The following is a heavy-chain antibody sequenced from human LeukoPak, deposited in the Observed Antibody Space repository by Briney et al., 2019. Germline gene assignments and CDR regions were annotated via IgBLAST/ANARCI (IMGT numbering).Heavy chain of an antibody. CDR3: ARVTAAALTYYYYMDV. D-gene: IGHD6-13*01. Sequence: GGSLRLSCAASGFTFSSYWMSWVRQAPGKGLEWVANIKQDGSDKYYVDSVKGRFTISRDNAKNSLFLQMNSLRVEDTAVYYCARVTAAALTYYYYMDVWGKGTTVTVSS. V-gene: IGHV3-7*01. CDR2: IKQDGSDK. CDR1: GFTFSSYW. J-gene: IGHJ6*03.